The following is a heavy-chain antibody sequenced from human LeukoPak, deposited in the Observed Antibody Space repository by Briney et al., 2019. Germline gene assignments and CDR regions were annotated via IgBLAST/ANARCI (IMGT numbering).Heavy chain of an antibody. J-gene: IGHJ5*02. Sequence: PGASLRLSCAASGFTFSSYAMSWVRQAPGKGLEWVSAISGSGGSTYYADSVKGRFTITRDNSKNTLYLQMNSLRAEDTAVYYCENGSTIRFSRWFDPWGQGTLVTVSS. CDR1: GFTFSSYA. CDR3: ENGSTIRFSRWFDP. D-gene: IGHD3-3*01. V-gene: IGHV3-23*01. CDR2: ISGSGGST.